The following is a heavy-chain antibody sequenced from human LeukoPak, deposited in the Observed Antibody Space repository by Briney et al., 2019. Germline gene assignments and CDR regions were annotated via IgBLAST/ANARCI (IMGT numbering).Heavy chain of an antibody. CDR1: GFTFSTYA. J-gene: IGHJ4*02. CDR2: LGDRT. CDR3: ARGPGWNYFDY. Sequence: GGSLRLSCAASGFTFSTYAMSWVRHFPGKGLEWVSALGDRTYYADSVKGRFTISRDNSKNTVYLQMNSLEAEDTALYYCARGPGWNYFDYWGQGTLVTVSS. D-gene: IGHD2-15*01. V-gene: IGHV3-23*01.